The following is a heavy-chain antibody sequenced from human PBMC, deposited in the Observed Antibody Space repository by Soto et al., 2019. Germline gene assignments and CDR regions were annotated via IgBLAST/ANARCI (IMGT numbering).Heavy chain of an antibody. CDR3: TRRAAGDHTDALDM. CDR1: GFTFGSYE. Sequence: DVQLVESVGGLVQPGGSLRLFCAASGFTFGSYEMNWVRQAPGKGRELISYITSRGGTVYYADSVQGRFTISSDNAENSLFLQMNNLRAEDTAVYYCTRRAAGDHTDALDMWGQGAMVTVSS. D-gene: IGHD3-10*01. CDR2: ITSRGGTV. V-gene: IGHV3-48*03. J-gene: IGHJ3*02.